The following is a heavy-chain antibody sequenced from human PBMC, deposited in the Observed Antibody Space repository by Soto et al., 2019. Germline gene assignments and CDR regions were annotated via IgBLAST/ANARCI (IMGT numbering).Heavy chain of an antibody. CDR3: ARGPNPYYFDY. J-gene: IGHJ4*02. Sequence: GASVKVSCKASGYTFTSYAMHWVRQAPGQRLEWMGWINAGNGSTKYSQKFQGRVTITRDTSASTAYMELSSLRSEDTAVYYCARGPNPYYFDYWGQGTLVTVSS. V-gene: IGHV1-3*01. CDR1: GYTFTSYA. CDR2: INAGNGST.